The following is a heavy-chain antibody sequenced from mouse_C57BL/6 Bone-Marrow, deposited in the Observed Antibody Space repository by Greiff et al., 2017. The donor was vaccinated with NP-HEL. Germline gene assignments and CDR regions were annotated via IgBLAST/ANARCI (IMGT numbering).Heavy chain of an antibody. CDR2: IRNKANNHAT. V-gene: IGHV6-6*01. CDR3: HYYGSSSYYYAMDY. J-gene: IGHJ4*01. D-gene: IGHD1-1*01. Sequence: VKLMESGGGLVQPGGSMKLSCAASGFTFSDAWMDWVRQSPEKGLEWVAEIRNKANNHATYYAESVKGRFTISRDDSKSSVFLQMNSLRAEDTGIYYCHYYGSSSYYYAMDYWGQGTSVTVSS. CDR1: GFTFSDAW.